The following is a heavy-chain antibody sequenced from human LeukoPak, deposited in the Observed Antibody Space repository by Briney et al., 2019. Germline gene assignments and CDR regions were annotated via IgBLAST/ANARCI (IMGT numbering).Heavy chain of an antibody. Sequence: SETLSLTCAVSGYSISSGYYWGWIRQPPGKGLEWIGSIYHSGSTYYNPSLKSRVTISVDTSKNQFSLKLSSVTAADTAVYYCARRYSSGWYNCWGQGTLVTVSS. CDR1: GYSISSGYY. J-gene: IGHJ4*02. CDR3: ARRYSSGWYNC. D-gene: IGHD6-19*01. V-gene: IGHV4-38-2*01. CDR2: IYHSGST.